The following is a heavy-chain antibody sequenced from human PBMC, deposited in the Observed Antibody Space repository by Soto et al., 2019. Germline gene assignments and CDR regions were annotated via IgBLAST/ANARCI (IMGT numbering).Heavy chain of an antibody. CDR3: ARWMGAARHYYYGMDV. D-gene: IGHD6-6*01. J-gene: IGHJ6*02. CDR1: GGSISSGGYY. Sequence: SETLSLTCTVSGGSISSGGYYWSWSRQQPGKGLEWIGYIYYSGSTYYNPSLKSRVTISVDTFKNQFSLKLSSVTAADTAVYYCARWMGAARHYYYGMDVWGQGTTVTVSS. CDR2: IYYSGST. V-gene: IGHV4-31*03.